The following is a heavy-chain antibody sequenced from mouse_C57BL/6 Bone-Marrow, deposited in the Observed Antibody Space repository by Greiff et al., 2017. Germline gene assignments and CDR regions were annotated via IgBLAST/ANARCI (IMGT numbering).Heavy chain of an antibody. CDR3: ARYSNYEPLYFDY. D-gene: IGHD2-5*01. CDR1: GYTFTSYW. CDR2: IYPSDSET. J-gene: IGHJ2*01. Sequence: QVQLQQPGAELVRPGSSVKLSCKASGYTFTSYWMDWVKQRPGQGLEWIGNIYPSDSETHYNQKFKDKATLTVDKSSSTAYMQLSSLTSEDSAVYYCARYSNYEPLYFDYWGQGTTLTVS. V-gene: IGHV1-61*01.